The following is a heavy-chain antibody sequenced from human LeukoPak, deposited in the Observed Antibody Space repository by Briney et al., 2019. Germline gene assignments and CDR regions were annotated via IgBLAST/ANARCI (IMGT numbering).Heavy chain of an antibody. CDR3: AKDRETFSSYGYFDY. CDR2: IRYDGLKK. J-gene: IGHJ4*02. Sequence: PGGSLRRSCATSGFTFSTYDMHWVRQAPGKGLEWVAHIRYDGLKKRYADSVRGRVTVSRDNSKNTLYLQMNSLRAEDTAVYYCAKDRETFSSYGYFDYWGQGTLVPVSS. D-gene: IGHD2-21*01. V-gene: IGHV3-30*02. CDR1: GFTFSTYD.